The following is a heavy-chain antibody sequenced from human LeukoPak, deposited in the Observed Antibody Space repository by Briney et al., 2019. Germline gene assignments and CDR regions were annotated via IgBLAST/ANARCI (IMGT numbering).Heavy chain of an antibody. J-gene: IGHJ4*02. CDR1: GYTFVSYD. CDR3: TRGPPNWGYDF. V-gene: IGHV1-8*01. Sequence: ASVKVSCKASGYTFVSYDINWVRQATGQGPEWMGWMSPKSGNTGYAQKFQGRVTMTRDTSINTAHMELSGLISEDTAVYYCTRGPPNWGYDFWGQGTLVTVSS. D-gene: IGHD7-27*01. CDR2: MSPKSGNT.